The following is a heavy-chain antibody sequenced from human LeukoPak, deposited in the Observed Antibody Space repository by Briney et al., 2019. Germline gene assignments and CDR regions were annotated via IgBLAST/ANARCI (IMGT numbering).Heavy chain of an antibody. CDR1: GFSFSTYS. D-gene: IGHD6-19*01. V-gene: IGHV3-21*01. CDR3: ARAVAGTEWYFDL. Sequence: PGGSLTLSCAASGFSFSTYSMHWVRQAPGKGLEWVSSISSTSTYIYYADSVKGRFTLSRDNAKNSMYLQMNSLRAEDTAVYYCARAVAGTEWYFDLWGRGTLVTVSP. CDR2: ISSTSTYI. J-gene: IGHJ2*01.